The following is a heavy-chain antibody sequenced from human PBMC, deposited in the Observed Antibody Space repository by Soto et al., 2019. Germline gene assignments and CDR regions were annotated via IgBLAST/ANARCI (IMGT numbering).Heavy chain of an antibody. V-gene: IGHV4-39*01. CDR1: GGSISSSSYY. D-gene: IGHD2-2*01. J-gene: IGHJ6*03. CDR2: IYYSGST. Sequence: SETLSLTCTVSGGSISSSSYYWGWIRQPPGKGLEWIGSIYYSGSTHYNPSLKSRVTISVDTSKNQFSLKLSSVTAADTAVYYCSMHIVLFPAYIGYYYYMDVRGKGTTVPVSS. CDR3: SMHIVLFPAYIGYYYYMDV.